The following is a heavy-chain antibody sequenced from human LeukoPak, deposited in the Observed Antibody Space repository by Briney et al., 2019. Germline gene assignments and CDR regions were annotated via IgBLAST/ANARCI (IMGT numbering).Heavy chain of an antibody. CDR1: GGSISSYY. CDR2: IYYSGST. V-gene: IGHV4-59*08. D-gene: IGHD1-26*01. J-gene: IGHJ4*02. Sequence: PETLSLTCTVSGGSISSYYWSWIRQPPGKGLEWIGYIYYSGSTNYNPSLKSRVTISVDTSKNQISLRLNSVTAADTAMYYCAKSGGYGLIDYWGQGTLVTVSS. CDR3: AKSGGYGLIDY.